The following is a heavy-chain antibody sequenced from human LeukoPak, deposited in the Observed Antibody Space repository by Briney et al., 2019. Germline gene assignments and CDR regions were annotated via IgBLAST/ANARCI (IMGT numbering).Heavy chain of an antibody. Sequence: PSETLSLTCTVSGGSISSYYWSWIRQPPGKGLEWIGYIYDSGSTYYNPSLKSRVTISVDTSKNQFSLGLSSVTAADTAVYYCARGGDYTSSWYGSRSPQPDYWGQGTLVTVSS. CDR1: GGSISSYY. V-gene: IGHV4-59*01. J-gene: IGHJ4*02. CDR3: ARGGDYTSSWYGSRSPQPDY. D-gene: IGHD6-13*01. CDR2: IYDSGST.